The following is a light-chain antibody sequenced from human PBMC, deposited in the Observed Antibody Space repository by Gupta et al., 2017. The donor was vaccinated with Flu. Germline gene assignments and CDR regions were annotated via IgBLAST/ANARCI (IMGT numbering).Light chain of an antibody. CDR1: QSIRN. J-gene: IGKJ2*01. CDR3: QQYDKWPRT. V-gene: IGKV3-15*01. Sequence: SPVTLSGSPGDGATLSCRASQSIRNLAWYQHRPGQAPRLLIYGTSTRADGVPARFSGSGSGTEFTLTITTLQSEDFAVYYCQQYDKWPRTFGPGTKVE. CDR2: GTS.